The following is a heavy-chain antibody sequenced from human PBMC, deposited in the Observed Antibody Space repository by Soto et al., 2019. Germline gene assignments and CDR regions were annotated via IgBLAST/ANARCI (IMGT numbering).Heavy chain of an antibody. J-gene: IGHJ4*02. CDR2: VYYTGST. Sequence: SETLSLTCSVSGGSISGSYWSWIRQAPGKGLEWLGYVYYTGSTNYSPSLRRRVSISVDTSKNEFSLRLSSVTAADTAVYFCARSVAVPGAHIDYWGQGTQVTVSS. CDR1: GGSISGSY. CDR3: ARSVAVPGAHIDY. D-gene: IGHD6-19*01. V-gene: IGHV4-59*01.